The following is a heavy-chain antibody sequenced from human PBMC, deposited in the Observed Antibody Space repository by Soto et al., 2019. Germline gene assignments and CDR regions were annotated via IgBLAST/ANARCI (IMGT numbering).Heavy chain of an antibody. J-gene: IGHJ3*02. V-gene: IGHV4-59*01. D-gene: IGHD5-18*01. CDR1: GGSISGYY. Sequence: SETLSLTCTVSGGSISGYYWNWIRQPPGKGLEYIGHIYYIGTTNYNPSLKSRATISVDTSKNQFSLNLTSVTAADTAVYFCARSGSKYGANAFDIWDQGTMVTVSS. CDR3: ARSGSKYGANAFDI. CDR2: IYYIGTT.